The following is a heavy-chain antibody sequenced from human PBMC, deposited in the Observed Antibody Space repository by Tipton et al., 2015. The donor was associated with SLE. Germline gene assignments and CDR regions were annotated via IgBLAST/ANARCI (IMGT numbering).Heavy chain of an antibody. D-gene: IGHD1-20*01. Sequence: SLRLSCAASGFTFSDYYMSWIRQAPGKGLEWVSYISSSGSTIYYADSVKGRFTISRDNSKNTLYLQMNNLRAEDTAIYYCAIDNWKERAIDSWGQGTLVTVSS. J-gene: IGHJ4*02. CDR2: ISSSGSTI. CDR3: AIDNWKERAIDS. CDR1: GFTFSDYY. V-gene: IGHV3-11*01.